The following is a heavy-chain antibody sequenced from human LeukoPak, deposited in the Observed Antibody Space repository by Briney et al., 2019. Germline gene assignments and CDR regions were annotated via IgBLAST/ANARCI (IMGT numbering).Heavy chain of an antibody. V-gene: IGHV3-72*01. CDR1: GFTFSDHY. CDR2: TRNKANSYTT. CDR3: AGEGYYYDSSGYRSLYYYYGMDV. J-gene: IGHJ6*02. D-gene: IGHD3-22*01. Sequence: GGSLRLSCAASGFTFSDHYMDWVRQAPGKGLEWVGRTRNKANSYTTEYAASVKGRFTISRDDSKNSLYLQMNSLKTEDTAVYYCAGEGYYYDSSGYRSLYYYYGMDVWGQGTTVTVSS.